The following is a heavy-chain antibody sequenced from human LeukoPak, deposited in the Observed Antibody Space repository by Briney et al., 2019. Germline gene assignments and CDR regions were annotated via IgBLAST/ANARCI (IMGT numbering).Heavy chain of an antibody. CDR2: ISWNSGSI. V-gene: IGHV3-9*01. CDR3: AKDRHGYFDY. J-gene: IGHJ4*02. Sequence: GGSLSLSCAASGFTFDDYAMHWVRQAPWKGLEWVSGISWNSGSIGYADSVKGRFTISRDNAKNSLYLQMNSQRAEDTALYYCAKDRHGYFDYWGQGTLVTVSS. CDR1: GFTFDDYA.